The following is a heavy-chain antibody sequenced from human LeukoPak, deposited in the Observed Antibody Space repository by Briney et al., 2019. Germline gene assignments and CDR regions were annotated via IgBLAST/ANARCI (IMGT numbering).Heavy chain of an antibody. Sequence: GGSLRLSCAASGFTFSSYWMHWVRQAPGKGLVWVSRIKSDGSTNYADSVKGRFTISRDNSKNTLYLQMNSLRAEDTAVYYCAKTRSGYSYASFDYWGQGTLVTVS. CDR3: AKTRSGYSYASFDY. V-gene: IGHV3-74*01. CDR2: IKSDGST. J-gene: IGHJ4*02. D-gene: IGHD5-18*01. CDR1: GFTFSSYW.